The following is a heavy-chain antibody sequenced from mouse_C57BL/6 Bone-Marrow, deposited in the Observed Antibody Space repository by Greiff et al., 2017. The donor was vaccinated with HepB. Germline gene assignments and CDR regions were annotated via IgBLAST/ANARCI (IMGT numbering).Heavy chain of an antibody. J-gene: IGHJ4*01. CDR3: ARPKSYYYYAMDY. CDR2: INSDGGST. V-gene: IGHV5-2*01. Sequence: EVNVVESGGGLVQPGESLKLSCESNEYEFPSHDMSWVRKTPEKRLELVAAINSDGGSTYYPDTMERRFIISRDNTKKTLYLQMNSLRSEDTALYYCARPKSYYYYAMDYWGQGTSVTVSS. CDR1: EYEFPSHD. D-gene: IGHD1-1*01.